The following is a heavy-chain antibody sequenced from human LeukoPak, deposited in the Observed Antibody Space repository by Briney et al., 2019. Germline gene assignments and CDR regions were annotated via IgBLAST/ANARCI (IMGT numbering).Heavy chain of an antibody. CDR3: AKGLLYYYDSSGADAFDI. V-gene: IGHV3-23*01. CDR1: GFTFSSYA. J-gene: IGHJ3*02. CDR2: ISGSGGSA. D-gene: IGHD3-22*01. Sequence: GGSLRLSCAASGFTFSSYAMSWVRQAPGKGLEWASAISGSGGSAYYADSVKGRFTISRDNSKNTLYLQMNSLRAEDTAVYYCAKGLLYYYDSSGADAFDIWGQGTMVTVSS.